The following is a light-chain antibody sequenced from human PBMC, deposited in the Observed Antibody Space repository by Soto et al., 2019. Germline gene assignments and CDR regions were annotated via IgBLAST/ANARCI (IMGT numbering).Light chain of an antibody. CDR2: DAS. V-gene: IGKV1-33*01. J-gene: IGKJ3*01. CDR3: QQYDNLPR. Sequence: DIPMTQSPSSLSASVGDRVTITCQASQDINNYLNWYQQKPGKAPKLLIYDASNLETGVPSRFSGSGSGTDFTFTISSLQPEDIATYYCQQYDNLPRFGPGTKVEIK. CDR1: QDINNY.